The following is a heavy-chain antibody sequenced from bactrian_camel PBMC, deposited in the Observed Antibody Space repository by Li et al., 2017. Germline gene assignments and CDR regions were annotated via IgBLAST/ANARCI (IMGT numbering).Heavy chain of an antibody. Sequence: HVQLVESGGGSVQAGGSLRLSCAAEAYVFNSYCMGWLRQAPGKKREGVAAIDSKGSISYADSVKGRFSISRDNDKEGVFLQMDSLKPDDSAMYYCAASSRASCVFQRHTSGAYDSWGQGTQVTVS. CDR3: AASSRASCVFQRHTSGAYDS. D-gene: IGHD2*01. CDR2: IDSKGSI. J-gene: IGHJ4*01. V-gene: IGHV3S53*01. CDR1: AYVFNSYC.